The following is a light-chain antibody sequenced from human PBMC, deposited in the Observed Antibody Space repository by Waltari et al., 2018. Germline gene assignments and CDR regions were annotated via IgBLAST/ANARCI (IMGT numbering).Light chain of an antibody. CDR2: AAS. V-gene: IGKV3-20*01. Sequence: EIVLTQSPGTLSLSPGERATLSCRASQSVNSNYLAWYQQNPGQAPRLLIYAASNRAADIPARFSGSGAVTDFTLTISRLEPEDFAVYYCQQYGSSPRTFGQGTKLDIK. CDR3: QQYGSSPRT. CDR1: QSVNSNY. J-gene: IGKJ2*01.